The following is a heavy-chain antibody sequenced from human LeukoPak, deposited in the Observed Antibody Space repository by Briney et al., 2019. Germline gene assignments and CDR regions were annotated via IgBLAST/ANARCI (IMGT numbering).Heavy chain of an antibody. CDR2: FKDKTDGATT. CDR1: GFTFKNSW. CDR3: TTDQIRDFDWLLQDY. J-gene: IGHJ4*02. V-gene: IGHV3-15*01. Sequence: GSLRLSCAVSGFTFKNSWMSWVRQAPGKGLEGGGRFKDKTDGATTDYAAPVKGRFTISRDDSKNKLFLQMNSLQTEDTAVYYCTTDQIRDFDWLLQDYWGPGTLVTVSS. D-gene: IGHD3-9*01.